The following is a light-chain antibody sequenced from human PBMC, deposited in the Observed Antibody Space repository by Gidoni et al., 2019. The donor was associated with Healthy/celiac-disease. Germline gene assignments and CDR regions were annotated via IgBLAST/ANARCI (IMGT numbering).Light chain of an antibody. CDR1: SSNIGSNT. CDR3: AAWDDSLNGRV. CDR2: SNN. V-gene: IGLV1-44*01. Sequence: QSVLTQPPAASGTPGQRVTIYCSGSSSNIGSNTVNWYQQLPGTAPKLLIYSNNQRPSGVLDRFSGSKSGTSASLAISGLQSEDEADYYCAAWDDSLNGRVFGGGTKLTVL. J-gene: IGLJ3*02.